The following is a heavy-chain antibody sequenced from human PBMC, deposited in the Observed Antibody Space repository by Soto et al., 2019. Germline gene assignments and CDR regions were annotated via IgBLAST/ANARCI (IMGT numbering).Heavy chain of an antibody. D-gene: IGHD3-10*01. CDR1: GGSISSGGYY. CDR2: IYYSGST. V-gene: IGHV4-31*03. CDR3: ALTYYYGSGSYYKDY. Sequence: SETLSLTCTVSGGSISSGGYYWSWIRQHPGKGLEWIGYIYYSGSTYYNPSLKSRVTISVDTSKNQFSLKLRPVTAADTAVYSCALTYYYGSGSYYKDYWGQGTLVTVSS. J-gene: IGHJ4*02.